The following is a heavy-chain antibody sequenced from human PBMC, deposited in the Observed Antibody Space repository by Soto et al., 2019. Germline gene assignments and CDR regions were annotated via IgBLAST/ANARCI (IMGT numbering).Heavy chain of an antibody. V-gene: IGHV1-69*13. Sequence: SVKVSCKASGGTFSSYAISWVRQAPGQGLEWMGGIIPIFGTANYAQKLQGRVTITADESTSTAYMELSSLRSEDTAVYYCASCFMVRGVISYYFDYWGQGTLVTVSS. CDR2: IIPIFGTA. D-gene: IGHD3-10*01. J-gene: IGHJ4*02. CDR1: GGTFSSYA. CDR3: ASCFMVRGVISYYFDY.